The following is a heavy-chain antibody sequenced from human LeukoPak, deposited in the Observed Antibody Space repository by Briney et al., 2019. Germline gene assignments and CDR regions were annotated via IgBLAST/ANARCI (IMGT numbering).Heavy chain of an antibody. D-gene: IGHD3-9*01. J-gene: IGHJ3*02. CDR1: GYSISSGYH. Sequence: SETLSLTCLVSGYSISSGYHWGWIRQPPGKGLDWIGSIYRSGITYYNPSLKSRVTISVDTSKNQFSLKMSSVTAADTAVYYCARHDWTFDIWGQGTMVTASS. V-gene: IGHV4-38-2*01. CDR3: ARHDWTFDI. CDR2: IYRSGIT.